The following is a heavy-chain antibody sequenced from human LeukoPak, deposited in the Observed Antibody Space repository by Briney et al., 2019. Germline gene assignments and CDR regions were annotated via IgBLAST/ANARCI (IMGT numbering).Heavy chain of an antibody. Sequence: SETLSLTCTVSDDSISDYNRGWIRQPPGKGLEWIGYFYNSGRSTHNPSLKSRVTISADTSKNHFSLKLNSVTTADTAVYYCTRGAGWLIDYWGQGILVTVSS. CDR1: DDSISDYN. J-gene: IGHJ4*02. CDR2: FYNSGRS. D-gene: IGHD3-16*01. V-gene: IGHV4-59*01. CDR3: TRGAGWLIDY.